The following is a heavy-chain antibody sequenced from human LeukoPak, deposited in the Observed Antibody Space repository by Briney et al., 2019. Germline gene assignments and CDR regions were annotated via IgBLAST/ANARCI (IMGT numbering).Heavy chain of an antibody. Sequence: PSETLSLTCSVSGASISSSTNYWGWIRQPPGKGLEWIGSIYYSGSTYYNPSLKSRVTISVDTSKNQFSLKLSSVTAADTAVYYCARLADYFVSSGYLDYWGQGTLVTVSS. D-gene: IGHD3-22*01. J-gene: IGHJ4*02. CDR1: GASISSSTNY. CDR2: IYYSGST. CDR3: ARLADYFVSSGYLDY. V-gene: IGHV4-39*01.